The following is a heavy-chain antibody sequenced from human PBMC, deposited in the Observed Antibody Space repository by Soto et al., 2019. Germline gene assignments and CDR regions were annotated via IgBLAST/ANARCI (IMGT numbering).Heavy chain of an antibody. V-gene: IGHV4-34*01. CDR2: INHSGST. CDR1: GGSFSGYY. CDR3: ARTYIFSSYFYYYYYFMDV. Sequence: TSETLSLTCAVYGGSFSGYYWSWIRQPPGKGLEWIGEINHSGSTNYNPSLKSRVTISVDTSKNQFSLKLSSVTAADTAVYYCARTYIFSSYFYYYYYFMDVWGKGSSVTVSS. J-gene: IGHJ6*03. D-gene: IGHD3-16*01.